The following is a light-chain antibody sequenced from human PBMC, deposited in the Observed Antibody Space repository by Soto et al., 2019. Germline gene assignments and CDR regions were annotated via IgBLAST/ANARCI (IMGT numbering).Light chain of an antibody. CDR1: QNIRSN. Sequence: EVVMTQSPGTLSVSPGERATLSCRASQNIRSNLAWYQQKPGQAPRLLIFDASKRATGIPARFSGGGSGTEFTLTIGSLQSEDFAVYYCQQGSAWPLTFGGGTKVEIK. CDR3: QQGSAWPLT. J-gene: IGKJ4*01. CDR2: DAS. V-gene: IGKV3-15*01.